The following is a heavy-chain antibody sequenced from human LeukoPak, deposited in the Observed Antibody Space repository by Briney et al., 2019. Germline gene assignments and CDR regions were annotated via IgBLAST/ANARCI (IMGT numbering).Heavy chain of an antibody. J-gene: IGHJ4*02. Sequence: AGFLRLSCAASGFTCSDYYMSWIRQAPGKGLEWVSYIISSGSTIYYADPVKGRFTISRDNSKNTLYLQMNSLRAEDTAVYYCEKGRGREAAAAKYWVQGTMVTVSS. CDR2: IISSGSTI. CDR1: GFTCSDYY. CDR3: EKGRGREAAAAKY. D-gene: IGHD6-13*01. V-gene: IGHV3-11*01.